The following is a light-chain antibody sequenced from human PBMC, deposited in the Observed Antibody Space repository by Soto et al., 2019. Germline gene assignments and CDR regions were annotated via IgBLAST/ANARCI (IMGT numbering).Light chain of an antibody. J-gene: IGLJ2*01. CDR3: ETWDSNTRV. CDR2: LEGSGSY. Sequence: QPVLTQSSSASASLGSSVKLTCTLSSGHSSYIIAWHHQQPGKAPRYLMKLEGSGSYNKGSGVPDRFSGSSSGADRYLTISNLQFEEEANYYCETWDSNTRVFGGGTQLTVL. V-gene: IGLV4-60*02. CDR1: SGHSSYI.